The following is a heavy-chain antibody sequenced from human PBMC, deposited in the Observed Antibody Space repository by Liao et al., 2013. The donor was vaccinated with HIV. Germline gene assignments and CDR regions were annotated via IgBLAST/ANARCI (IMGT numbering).Heavy chain of an antibody. Sequence: QVQLQESGPGLVKPSQTLSLTCTVSGDSISSGNFYWSWIRQPAGKGLEWLGRIYTTGSSNYNPSLKSRVTISLDTSKNQFSLKLSSVTAADTAVYYCARLPYYSSGYYNRNGAFDIWGQGTMVTVSS. CDR1: GDSISSGNFY. V-gene: IGHV4-61*02. CDR2: IYTTGSS. D-gene: IGHD3-22*01. CDR3: ARLPYYSSGYYNRNGAFDI. J-gene: IGHJ3*02.